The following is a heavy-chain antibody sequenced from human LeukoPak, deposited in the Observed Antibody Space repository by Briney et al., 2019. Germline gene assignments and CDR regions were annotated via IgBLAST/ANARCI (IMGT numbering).Heavy chain of an antibody. CDR1: GGSFSGYY. J-gene: IGHJ4*02. Sequence: SETLSLTCAVYGGSFSGYYWSWIRQPPGKGLEWIGEINHSGSTNYNPSLKSRVTISVDTSKNQFSLKLSSVTAADTAVYYCARGRYHYDSHDYWGQGTLVTVSS. V-gene: IGHV4-34*01. D-gene: IGHD3-22*01. CDR3: ARGRYHYDSHDY. CDR2: INHSGST.